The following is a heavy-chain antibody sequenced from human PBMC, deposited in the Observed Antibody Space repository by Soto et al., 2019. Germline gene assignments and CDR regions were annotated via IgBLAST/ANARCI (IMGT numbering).Heavy chain of an antibody. CDR1: GASVSGFY. CDR2: IDQNGVI. V-gene: IGHV4-34*01. Sequence: SETLSLTCGIKGASVSGFYWSWIRQPPGKALEFLGEIDQNGVIRYNWSLNGRLLMSLDMSKNELSLQLTSVTAADTARYFCARGKRVECTATSCLFRGIDYYFGLDLWGQGTPVTVSS. D-gene: IGHD2-8*02. J-gene: IGHJ6*02. CDR3: ARGKRVECTATSCLFRGIDYYFGLDL.